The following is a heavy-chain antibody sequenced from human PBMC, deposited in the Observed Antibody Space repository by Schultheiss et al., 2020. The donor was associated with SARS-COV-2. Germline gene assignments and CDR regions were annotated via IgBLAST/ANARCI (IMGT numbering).Heavy chain of an antibody. V-gene: IGHV3-23*01. D-gene: IGHD2-2*01. CDR2: ISGSGGST. J-gene: IGHJ6*03. Sequence: GGSLRLSCAASGFTVSSNYMSWVRQAPGKGLEWVSAISGSGGSTYYADSVKGRFTISRDNSKNTLYLQMNSLRAEDTAVYYCAREGPAACSSTSCYLFGYYYYYYMDVWGKGTTVTVSS. CDR1: GFTVSSNY. CDR3: AREGPAACSSTSCYLFGYYYYYYMDV.